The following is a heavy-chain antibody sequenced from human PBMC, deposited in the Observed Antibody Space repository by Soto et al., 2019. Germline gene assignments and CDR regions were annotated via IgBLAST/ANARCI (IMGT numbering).Heavy chain of an antibody. J-gene: IGHJ6*02. CDR1: GFTFSSYG. D-gene: IGHD6-6*01. CDR2: ISYEGRNK. V-gene: IGHV3-30*18. CDR3: AKGGSSLYYYYGMDV. Sequence: QVQLVESGGGVVQPGRSLRLSCAASGFTFSSYGMHWVRQAPGKGLEGVAVISYEGRNKSYADSVKGRFTISRDNSKNTLYLQMNSLRAEDTAVYYCAKGGSSLYYYYGMDVWGQGTTVTVSS.